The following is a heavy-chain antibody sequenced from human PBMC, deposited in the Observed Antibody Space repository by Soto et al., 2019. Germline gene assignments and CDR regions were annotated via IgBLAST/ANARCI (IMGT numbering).Heavy chain of an antibody. CDR1: GESFSGYY. J-gene: IGHJ4*02. CDR2: INHSGST. V-gene: IGHV4-34*01. CDR3: ARGLRNWNYEGGLHY. D-gene: IGHD1-7*01. Sequence: QVQLQQWGAGLLKPSETLSLTCAVYGESFSGYYWTWIRQPPEKGLEWIGEINHSGSTNYNPSLKSRVTISVDTSKNQFSLKLTSVTAADAAIYYCARGLRNWNYEGGLHYWGQGTLVTVSS.